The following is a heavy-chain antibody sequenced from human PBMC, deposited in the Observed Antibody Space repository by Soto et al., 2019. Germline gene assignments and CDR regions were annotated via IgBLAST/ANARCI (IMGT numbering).Heavy chain of an antibody. D-gene: IGHD2-2*03. J-gene: IGHJ4*02. CDR2: ISYDGGNK. CDR3: ARESGYCISTSCYPLDY. CDR1: GFTFSSYA. Sequence: GGSLRLSCAASGFTFSSYAMHWVRQAPGKGLEWVAVISYDGGNKYYADSVKGRFTISRDNSKNTLYLQMNSLRAEDTAVYYCARESGYCISTSCYPLDYWGQGTLVTVSS. V-gene: IGHV3-30-3*01.